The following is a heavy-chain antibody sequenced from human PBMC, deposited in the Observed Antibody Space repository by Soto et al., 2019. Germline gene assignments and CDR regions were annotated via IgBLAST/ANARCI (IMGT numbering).Heavy chain of an antibody. CDR2: ISWNSGSI. D-gene: IGHD2-15*01. CDR1: GFTFDDYA. J-gene: IGHJ4*02. V-gene: IGHV3-9*01. Sequence: GGSPRLSCAASGFTFDDYAMHWVRQAPGKGLEWVSGISWNSGSIGYADSVKGRFTISRDNAKNSLYLQMNSLRAEDTALYYCAKDISNRGDSVGYCSGGSCYFDYWGQGTLVTVSS. CDR3: AKDISNRGDSVGYCSGGSCYFDY.